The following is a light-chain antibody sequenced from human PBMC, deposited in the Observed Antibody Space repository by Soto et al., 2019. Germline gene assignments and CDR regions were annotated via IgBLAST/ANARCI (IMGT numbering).Light chain of an antibody. CDR1: QSVSSSY. J-gene: IGKJ2*01. CDR2: SAS. V-gene: IGKV3-20*01. CDR3: QQYDSLPYT. Sequence: EIMLTQSPATLSLSPGERATLSCRASQSVSSSYLACYQQKPGQAPRLLNYSASSRATGSPDRFSGSGSGTDFTLTISRLESEDFAVYYCQQYDSLPYTFGQGTKLEIK.